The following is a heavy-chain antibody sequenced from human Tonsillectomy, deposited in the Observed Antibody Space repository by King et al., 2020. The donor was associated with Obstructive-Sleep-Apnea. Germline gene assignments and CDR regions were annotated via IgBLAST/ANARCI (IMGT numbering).Heavy chain of an antibody. V-gene: IGHV3-30*18. CDR3: AKARPVYYAILTGYYTRWAAFDI. Sequence: QLVQSGGGVVQPGRSLRLSCAASGFTFRSYGMHWVRQAPGKGREWVAVISYDGSNKYYADSVKGRFTISRDNSKNRLYLQMNSLRAVDTAVYYCAKARPVYYAILTGYYTRWAAFDIWGQGTMVTVSS. J-gene: IGHJ3*02. D-gene: IGHD3-9*01. CDR2: ISYDGSNK. CDR1: GFTFRSYG.